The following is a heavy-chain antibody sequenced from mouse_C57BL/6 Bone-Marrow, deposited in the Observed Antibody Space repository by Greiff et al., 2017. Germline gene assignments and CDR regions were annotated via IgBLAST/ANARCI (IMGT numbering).Heavy chain of an antibody. CDR1: GYTFTDYY. D-gene: IGHD1-1*01. J-gene: IGHJ2*01. CDR2: INPNNGGT. CDR3: AREGDYYGSSPYYFDY. Sequence: EVQLQQSGPELVKPGASVKISCKASGYTFTDYYMNWVKQSHGQSLEWIGDINPNNGGTSYNQKFKGKDTLTVDKSSSTAYMELRSLTSEDSAVYYCAREGDYYGSSPYYFDYWGQGTTLTVSS. V-gene: IGHV1-26*01.